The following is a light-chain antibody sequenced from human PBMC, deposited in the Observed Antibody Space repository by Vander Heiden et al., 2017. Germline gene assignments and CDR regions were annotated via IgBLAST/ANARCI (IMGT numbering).Light chain of an antibody. CDR1: HSSSTY. Sequence: DIQMTQSPSSLSASIGDRVTTTCGGRHSSSTYLTWYQQKPGKAPSLLIYAASSWQSGVPARFSGSGSGTDFTLTISRLQSEDFATYYCQQSDTTQYTFGQGTKLEIK. CDR2: AAS. J-gene: IGKJ2*01. CDR3: QQSDTTQYT. V-gene: IGKV1-39*01.